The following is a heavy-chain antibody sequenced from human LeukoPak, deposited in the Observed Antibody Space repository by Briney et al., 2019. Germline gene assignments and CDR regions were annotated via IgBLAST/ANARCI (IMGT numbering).Heavy chain of an antibody. CDR1: GYTFTGYY. V-gene: IGHV1-2*02. D-gene: IGHD6-19*01. J-gene: IGHJ3*02. CDR3: ARTLEWLAPCDAFDI. CDR2: INPNSGGT. Sequence: ASVKVSCKASGYTFTGYYMHWVRQAPGQGVEWMGWINPNSGGTNYAQKFQGRVTMTRDTSISTAYMELSRLRSDDAAVYYCARTLEWLAPCDAFDIWGQGTMVTVSS.